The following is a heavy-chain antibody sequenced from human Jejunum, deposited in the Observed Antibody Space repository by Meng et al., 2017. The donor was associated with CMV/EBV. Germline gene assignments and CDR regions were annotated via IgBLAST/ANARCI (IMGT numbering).Heavy chain of an antibody. CDR1: GGTFSSYT. CDR2: IIPILGIA. Sequence: QGQRGQSGAGVKKPGSSVKVSCKASGGTFSSYTISWVRQAPGQGLEWMGRIIPILGIANYAQKFQGRVTITADKSTSTAYMELSSLRSEDTAVYYCARDEGGWLTAPDYWGQGTLVTVSS. D-gene: IGHD5-24*01. CDR3: ARDEGGWLTAPDY. J-gene: IGHJ4*02. V-gene: IGHV1-69*08.